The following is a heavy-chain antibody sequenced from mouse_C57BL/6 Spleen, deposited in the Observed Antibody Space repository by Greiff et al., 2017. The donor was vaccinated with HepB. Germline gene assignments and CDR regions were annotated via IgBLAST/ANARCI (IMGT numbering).Heavy chain of an antibody. CDR3: AREALFTTVVATGAMDY. D-gene: IGHD1-1*01. CDR1: GYTFTDHT. J-gene: IGHJ4*01. CDR2: IYPRDGST. V-gene: IGHV1-78*01. Sequence: QVQLQQSDAELEKPGASVKISCKVSGYTFTDHTIHWMKQRPEQGLEWIGYIYPRDGSTKYNEKFKGKATLTADKSSSTAYMQLNSLTYEDSAVYFCAREALFTTVVATGAMDYWGQGTSVTVSS.